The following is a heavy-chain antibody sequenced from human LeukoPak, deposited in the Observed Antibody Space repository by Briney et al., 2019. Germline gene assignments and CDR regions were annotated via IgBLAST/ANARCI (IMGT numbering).Heavy chain of an antibody. V-gene: IGHV4-34*01. D-gene: IGHD1-26*01. CDR2: INHSGST. Sequence: SETLSLTCAVYGGSFSGYYWSWIRQPPGKGLEWIGEINHSGSTNYNPSLKSRVTISVDTSKNQFSLKLSSVTAADTAVYYCARASRVGAEFDYWGQGTLVTVSS. CDR1: GGSFSGYY. J-gene: IGHJ4*02. CDR3: ARASRVGAEFDY.